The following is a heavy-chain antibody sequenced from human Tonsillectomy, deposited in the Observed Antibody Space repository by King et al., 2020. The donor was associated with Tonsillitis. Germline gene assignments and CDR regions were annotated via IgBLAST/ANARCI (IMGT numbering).Heavy chain of an antibody. V-gene: IGHV3-7*03. CDR3: ARDRCIAIYFYHCMDV. CDR1: GFTFSSYW. D-gene: IGHD3-9*01. J-gene: IGHJ6*02. CDR2: IKQDGSEK. Sequence: VQLVESGGSLVQPGGSLRLSCAASGFTFSSYWMNWVRQAPGKGLEWVANIKQDGSEKYYVDSVKGRFTISRDNAKNSLYLQMHSLRAEDTAVYYCARDRCIAIYFYHCMDVWRQGTTVTVPS.